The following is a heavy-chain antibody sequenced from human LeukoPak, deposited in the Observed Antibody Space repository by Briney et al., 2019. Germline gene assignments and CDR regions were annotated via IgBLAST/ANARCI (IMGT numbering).Heavy chain of an antibody. CDR1: GGSISSGDYY. D-gene: IGHD6-13*01. CDR3: ARGVGSSWYGD. CDR2: IYYSGSA. J-gene: IGHJ4*02. Sequence: SETLSLTCTVSGGSISSGDYYWTWIRQPPGKGLEWIGYIYYSGSAYYSPSLKSRLTISVDTSKNQFSLNLNYVTAADTAVYYCARGVGSSWYGDWGQETLVTVSS. V-gene: IGHV4-30-4*01.